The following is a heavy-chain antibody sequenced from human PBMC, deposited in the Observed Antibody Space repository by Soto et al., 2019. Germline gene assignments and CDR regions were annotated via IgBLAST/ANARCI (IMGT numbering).Heavy chain of an antibody. V-gene: IGHV3-23*01. D-gene: IGHD3-3*02. CDR1: GVNVCRSA. CDR2: ISGSGGST. Sequence: SLPLSGAGCGVNVCRSALRWDRQAPGKGLEWVSAISGSGGSTYYADSVEGRFTISRDNSKNTLYLQMNSLRAEDTAVYYCAKDSAIFGVVAACMDVWGQGTTDTVTS. J-gene: IGHJ6*02. CDR3: AKDSAIFGVVAACMDV.